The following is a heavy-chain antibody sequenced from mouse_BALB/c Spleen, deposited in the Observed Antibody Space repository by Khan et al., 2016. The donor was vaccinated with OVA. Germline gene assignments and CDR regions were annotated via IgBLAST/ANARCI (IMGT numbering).Heavy chain of an antibody. CDR2: ISSLAYNF. J-gene: IGHJ3*01. D-gene: IGHD3-1*01. CDR3: ARGGTGGFSY. CDR1: GFTFSDYG. V-gene: IGHV5-15*02. Sequence: EVELVESGGGLVQPGGSRKLSCAASGFTFSDYGMAWIRQGPGKGPEWITFISSLAYNFYYADTVTGRFTIPRENAKDTLKLEMHSLKSEEASMYYGARGGTGGFSYWGQGTLVTVSA.